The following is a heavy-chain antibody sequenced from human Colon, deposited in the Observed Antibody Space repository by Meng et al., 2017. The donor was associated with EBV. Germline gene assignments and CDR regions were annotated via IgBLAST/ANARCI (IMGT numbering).Heavy chain of an antibody. CDR2: IYYSGST. CDR3: ARHFINWFDP. J-gene: IGHJ5*02. Sequence: QMQLQESGPGLGNPSGALSLTCTVSGGSIGSYYWSWIRQPPGKGLEWIGYIYYSGSTNYNPSLKSRVTISVDTSKNQFSLKLSSVTAADTAVYYCARHFINWFDPWGQGTLVTVPS. CDR1: GGSIGSYY. V-gene: IGHV4-59*08.